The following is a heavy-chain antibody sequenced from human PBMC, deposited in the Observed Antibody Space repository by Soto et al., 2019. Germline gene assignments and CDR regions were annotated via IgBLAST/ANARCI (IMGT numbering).Heavy chain of an antibody. CDR1: GYTFTSYD. CDR2: MNSNSGNT. CDR3: ARSHPGHSSGWYVSLEI. D-gene: IGHD6-19*01. J-gene: IGHJ3*02. V-gene: IGHV1-8*01. Sequence: QVQLVQSGAEVKKPGASVKVSCKASGYTFTSYDINWVRQATGQGLEWMGWMNSNSGNTVYAQKFQGRVTMTRHTSICTAYMDLSRLGSEDTAVYYCARSHPGHSSGWYVSLEIWGQGTMVTVSS.